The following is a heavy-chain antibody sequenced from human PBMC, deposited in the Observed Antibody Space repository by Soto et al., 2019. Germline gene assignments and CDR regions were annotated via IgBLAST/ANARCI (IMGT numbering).Heavy chain of an antibody. Sequence: PGGSLRLSCSASGFTFSSYAMHWVRQAPGKGLEYVSAISSNGGSTYYADSVKGRFTISRDNSKNTLYLQMNSLRAEDTAVYYCAKDWQKLVPHYYYYGMDVWGQGTKVTVYS. D-gene: IGHD6-13*01. V-gene: IGHV3-64*04. CDR2: ISSNGGST. J-gene: IGHJ6*02. CDR1: GFTFSSYA. CDR3: AKDWQKLVPHYYYYGMDV.